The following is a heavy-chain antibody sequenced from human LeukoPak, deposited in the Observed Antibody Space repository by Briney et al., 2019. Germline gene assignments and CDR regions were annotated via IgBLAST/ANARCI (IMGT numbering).Heavy chain of an antibody. D-gene: IGHD2-15*01. CDR3: ARDAPNCMTEGNWIDP. CDR2: INPNSGGT. Sequence: ASVKVSCKASGYTFTGYYMQWVRQAPGQGLEWMGWINPNSGGTHYAEKFQGRVTLTSDSSINTAYMELSSLTSDDTAVYYCARDAPNCMTEGNWIDPWGQGTLVTVSS. J-gene: IGHJ5*01. V-gene: IGHV1-2*02. CDR1: GYTFTGYY.